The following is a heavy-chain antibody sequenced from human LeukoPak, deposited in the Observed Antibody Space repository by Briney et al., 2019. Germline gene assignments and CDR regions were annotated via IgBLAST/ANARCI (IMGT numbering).Heavy chain of an antibody. V-gene: IGHV4-38-2*02. D-gene: IGHD5-24*01. J-gene: IGHJ4*02. CDR1: GYSISSGYY. CDR2: IYHSGST. CDR3: AGGRWLQSDY. Sequence: SETLSLTCTVSGYSISSGYYWGWIRQPPGKGLEWIGSIYHSGSTYHNPSLKSRVTISVDTSKNQFSLKLSSVTAADTAVYYCAGGRWLQSDYWGQGTLVTVSS.